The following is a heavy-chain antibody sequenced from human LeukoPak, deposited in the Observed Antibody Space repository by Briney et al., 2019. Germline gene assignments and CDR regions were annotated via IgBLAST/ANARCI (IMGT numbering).Heavy chain of an antibody. Sequence: GASVKVSCKASGYAFTSYYMHWVRQAPGQGLEWMGIINPSGGSTSYAQKFQGRVTMTGDTSTSTVYMELSSLRSEDTAVYYCARPSYGDYPYYWGQGTLVTVSS. J-gene: IGHJ4*02. V-gene: IGHV1-46*01. CDR3: ARPSYGDYPYY. CDR2: INPSGGST. CDR1: GYAFTSYY. D-gene: IGHD4-17*01.